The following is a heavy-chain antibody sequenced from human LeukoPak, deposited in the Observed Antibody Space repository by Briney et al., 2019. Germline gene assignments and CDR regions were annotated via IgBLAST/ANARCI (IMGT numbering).Heavy chain of an antibody. D-gene: IGHD6-19*01. Sequence: GGSLRLSCAASGFTFSSYAMSWVRQAPGKGLAWVSAISGSGGSTYYADSVKGRFTISRDNSKNTRHLRINSLRAEDTAVYYCAGDSSGWYRDWFDPWGQGTLVTVSS. CDR3: AGDSSGWYRDWFDP. J-gene: IGHJ5*02. CDR1: GFTFSSYA. V-gene: IGHV3-23*01. CDR2: ISGSGGST.